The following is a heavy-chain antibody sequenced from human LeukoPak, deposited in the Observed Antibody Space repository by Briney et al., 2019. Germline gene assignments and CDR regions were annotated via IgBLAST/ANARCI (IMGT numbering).Heavy chain of an antibody. V-gene: IGHV3-48*03. Sequence: GGSLRLSCAASGLTFSSYEMNWVRQAPGKGLEWVSYISSSGSTIYYADSVKGRFTISRDNAKNSLYLQMNSLRAEDTAVYYCARDRGDTTVTTIYGMDVWGQGTTVTVSS. CDR3: ARDRGDTTVTTIYGMDV. D-gene: IGHD4-11*01. CDR2: ISSSGSTI. J-gene: IGHJ6*02. CDR1: GLTFSSYE.